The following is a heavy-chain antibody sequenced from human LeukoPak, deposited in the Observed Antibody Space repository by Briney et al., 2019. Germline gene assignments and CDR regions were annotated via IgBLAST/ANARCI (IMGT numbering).Heavy chain of an antibody. CDR2: ISGSGGST. CDR1: GFTVSSNY. J-gene: IGHJ4*02. V-gene: IGHV3-23*01. Sequence: GGSLRLSCAASGFTVSSNYMSWVRQAPGKGLEWVSVISGSGGSTYYADSVKGRFTISRDNSKNTLYLQMNNLRAEDTAVYYCAKKYYDYVWGSYDSWSFDYWGQGTLVTVSS. D-gene: IGHD3-16*01. CDR3: AKKYYDYVWGSYDSWSFDY.